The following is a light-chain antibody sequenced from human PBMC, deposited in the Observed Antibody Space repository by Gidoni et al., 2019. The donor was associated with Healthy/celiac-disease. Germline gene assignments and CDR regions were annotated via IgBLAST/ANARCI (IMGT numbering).Light chain of an antibody. CDR3: QQRSNWPPIT. Sequence: EIVLTQSPATLSLSPGERATLACRDSQSVSSYLAWYQQTPGQAHRLLIYDASNRATGLPARFSGSGSGTDFTLTISSLEPEDCAVYYCQQRSNWPPITFGQGIRLEIK. CDR2: DAS. CDR1: QSVSSY. J-gene: IGKJ5*01. V-gene: IGKV3-11*01.